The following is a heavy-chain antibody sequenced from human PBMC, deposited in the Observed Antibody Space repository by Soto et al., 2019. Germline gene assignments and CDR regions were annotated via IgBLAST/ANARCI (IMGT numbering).Heavy chain of an antibody. CDR2: IIPIFGTA. CDR3: ARGDYYDSSGYYRYNWFDP. D-gene: IGHD3-22*01. CDR1: GGTFSSYA. J-gene: IGHJ5*02. Sequence: EASVKVSCKASGGTFSSYAISWVRQAPGQGLEWMGGIIPIFGTANYAQKFQGRVTITADESTSTAYMELSSLRSEDTAVYYCARGDYYDSSGYYRYNWFDPWGQGTLVTVSS. V-gene: IGHV1-69*13.